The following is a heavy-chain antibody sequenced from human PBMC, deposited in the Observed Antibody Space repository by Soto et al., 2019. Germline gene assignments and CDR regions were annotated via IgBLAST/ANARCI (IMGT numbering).Heavy chain of an antibody. D-gene: IGHD3-22*01. J-gene: IGHJ5*02. CDR1: GYSISTGYC. CDR3: ARSSYYDTSGYLNWFDP. CDR2: IYHSGST. Sequence: SETLSLTCAVSGYSISTGYCWGWIRQPPGKGLEWIGSIYHSGSTYYNPSLKSRVTISVDTSKNQFSLNLSSVTAADTAVYYCARSSYYDTSGYLNWFDPWGQGTLVTVSS. V-gene: IGHV4-38-2*01.